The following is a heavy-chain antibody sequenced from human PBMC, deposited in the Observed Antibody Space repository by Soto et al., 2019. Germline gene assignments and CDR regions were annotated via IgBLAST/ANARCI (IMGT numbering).Heavy chain of an antibody. Sequence: QEQLVESGGGVVQPGRSLRLSCAASGFTFSRFGMHWVRQAPGKGLEWVAVIWSDGTNQYYADPVKGRFTISKDNSKNMLYLQMNSLRVEDTAVFYCTREVPGPSGSMDVWGQGTTVTVSS. CDR2: IWSDGTNQ. J-gene: IGHJ6*02. D-gene: IGHD3-10*01. V-gene: IGHV3-33*01. CDR1: GFTFSRFG. CDR3: TREVPGPSGSMDV.